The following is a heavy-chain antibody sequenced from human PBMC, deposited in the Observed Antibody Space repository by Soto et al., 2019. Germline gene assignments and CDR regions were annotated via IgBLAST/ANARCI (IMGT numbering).Heavy chain of an antibody. CDR1: GFTFDDYA. V-gene: IGHV3-9*01. CDR2: ISWNSGSI. Sequence: HPGGSLRLSCAASGFTFDDYAMHWVRQAPGKGLEWVSGISWNSGSIGYADSVKGRFTISRDNAKNSLYLQMNSLRAEDTALYYCATLFPLALTGYHEHDYYYGMDVWGQGTTVTVSS. J-gene: IGHJ6*02. D-gene: IGHD3-9*01. CDR3: ATLFPLALTGYHEHDYYYGMDV.